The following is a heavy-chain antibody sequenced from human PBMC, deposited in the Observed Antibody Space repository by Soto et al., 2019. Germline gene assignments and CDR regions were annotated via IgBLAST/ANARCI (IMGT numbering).Heavy chain of an antibody. CDR2: IPSSTSYI. J-gene: IGHJ1*01. CDR1: GFTFSTYN. Sequence: DVQLVESGGGLVKPGGSLRLSCAASGFTFSTYNMTWVRQAPGKGLEWVSSIPSSTSYILYADSVMGRFTISRDNAKNSLYLQIYSLRAEDTAVYYCAIDSGEILRFGESWGQGTPVTVSS. D-gene: IGHD3-10*01. CDR3: AIDSGEILRFGES. V-gene: IGHV3-21*01.